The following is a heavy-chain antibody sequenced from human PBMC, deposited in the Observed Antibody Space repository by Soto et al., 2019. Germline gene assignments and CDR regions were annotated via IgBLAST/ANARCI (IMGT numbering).Heavy chain of an antibody. V-gene: IGHV1-3*01. CDR1: GYTFTSYA. D-gene: IGHD3-16*02. CDR3: ARDSTNTYYDYIWGSYRRGGFDY. J-gene: IGHJ4*02. CDR2: INAGNGNT. Sequence: QVQLVQSGAEVKKPGASVKVSCKASGYTFTSYAMHWVRQAPGQRLEWMGWINAGNGNTKYSQKVQGRVTITRDTSASTAYMELSSLRSEDTAVYYCARDSTNTYYDYIWGSYRRGGFDYWGQGTLVTVSS.